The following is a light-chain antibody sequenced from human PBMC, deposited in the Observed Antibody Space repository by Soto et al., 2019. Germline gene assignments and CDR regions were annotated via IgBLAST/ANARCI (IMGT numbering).Light chain of an antibody. CDR1: SSDVGGYNY. Sequence: QSALTQPASVSGSPGQSITISCTGTSSDVGGYNYVSWYQQHPGKAPKLMIYDVSNRPSGVSNPLSGSKSGNTASLTISGLQTEAEADYDCSSYTSSSTLVVFGGGTKVTVL. V-gene: IGLV2-14*01. J-gene: IGLJ2*01. CDR2: DVS. CDR3: SSYTSSSTLVV.